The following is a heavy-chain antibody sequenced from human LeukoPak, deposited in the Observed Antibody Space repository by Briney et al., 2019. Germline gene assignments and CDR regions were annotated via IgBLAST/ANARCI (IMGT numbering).Heavy chain of an antibody. J-gene: IGHJ6*04. V-gene: IGHV3-23*01. CDR1: GFTFDSYD. CDR3: TLTLVRGRVYGMDV. Sequence: GGSLRLSCAASGFTFDSYDMSWVRQAPGKGLEWVSGTSASGGRTYYADSVKGRFTISRDNSKNTLYLQMNSLRAEDTAVYYCTLTLVRGRVYGMDVWGEGTTDTVSS. D-gene: IGHD3-10*01. CDR2: TSASGGRT.